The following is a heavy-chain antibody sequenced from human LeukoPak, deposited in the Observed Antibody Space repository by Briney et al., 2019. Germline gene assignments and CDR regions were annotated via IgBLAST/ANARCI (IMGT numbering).Heavy chain of an antibody. Sequence: VSCXXXGYXXIXYYIHWVRQAPGXGLEWMGLINPNGAYTTNAQKFQGRVTVTRDTSTSTVYMELSSLRSDDTAVYYCARDRDSSGRYYFDYWGQGSLVTVSS. CDR3: ARDRDSSGRYYFDY. V-gene: IGHV1-46*01. D-gene: IGHD3-22*01. CDR2: INPNGAYT. J-gene: IGHJ4*02. CDR1: GYXXIXYY.